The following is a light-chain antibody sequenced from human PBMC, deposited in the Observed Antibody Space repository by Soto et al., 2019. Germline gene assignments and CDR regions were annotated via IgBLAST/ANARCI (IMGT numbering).Light chain of an antibody. CDR2: AYN. J-gene: IGLJ3*02. Sequence: QLVLTQPPSVSGAPGQRVTISCTGGSSNIGANYDVKWYQQLPGTAPKLLIYAYNIRPSGVPDRFSGSKSGTSTSLAITGLQAEDEADYYCQSYDDSLSGWVFGGGTKLTVL. CDR1: SSNIGANYD. V-gene: IGLV1-40*01. CDR3: QSYDDSLSGWV.